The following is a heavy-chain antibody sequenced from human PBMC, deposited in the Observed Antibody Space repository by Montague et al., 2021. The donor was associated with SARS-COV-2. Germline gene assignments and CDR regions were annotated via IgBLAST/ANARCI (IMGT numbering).Heavy chain of an antibody. CDR2: IWYDGSNK. V-gene: IGHV3-33*01. Sequence: SLRLSCTASGFTFISYGMHWVRQAAGKGLDWVAVIWYDGSNKYYADSVKGRFTISRDNSKNTLYLQMNSLRAEDTAVYYCARQLGYYYGMDVWGQGTTVTVSS. D-gene: IGHD3-10*01. J-gene: IGHJ6*02. CDR1: GFTFISYG. CDR3: ARQLGYYYGMDV.